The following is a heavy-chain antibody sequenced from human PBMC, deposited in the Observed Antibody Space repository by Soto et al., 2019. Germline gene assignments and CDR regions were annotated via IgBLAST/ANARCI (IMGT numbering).Heavy chain of an antibody. CDR2: ISGSDGKT. D-gene: IGHD3-3*01. Sequence: GGSLRLSCAASGFSFIRYAMSWVRQAPGKGLEWVSTISGSDGKTFYADSVKGRFSISRDTSKNTLYLQMNSLRADDTAVYYCARWSYLDYWGQGTRVTVSS. V-gene: IGHV3-23*01. CDR1: GFSFIRYA. J-gene: IGHJ4*02. CDR3: ARWSYLDY.